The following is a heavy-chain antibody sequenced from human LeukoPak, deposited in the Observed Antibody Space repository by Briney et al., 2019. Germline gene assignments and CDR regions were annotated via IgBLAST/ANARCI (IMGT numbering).Heavy chain of an antibody. CDR1: GYSISSGYY. J-gene: IGHJ4*02. Sequence: SETLSLTCSVSGYSISSGYYWGWIRQPPGKGLEWIGNIYHGGSTYYNSSLKSRVTISVDTSKNQFSLQLSSVTAADTAVYYCARYSSSGKGDYWGQGTLVIVSS. V-gene: IGHV4-38-2*01. D-gene: IGHD6-13*01. CDR3: ARYSSSGKGDY. CDR2: IYHGGST.